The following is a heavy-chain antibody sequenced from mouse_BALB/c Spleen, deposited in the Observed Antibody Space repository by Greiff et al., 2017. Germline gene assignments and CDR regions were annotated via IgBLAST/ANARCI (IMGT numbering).Heavy chain of an antibody. V-gene: IGHV5-6-3*01. Sequence: EVQLMESGGGLVQPGGSLKLSCAASGFTFSSYGMSWVRQTPDKRLELVATINSNGGSTYYPDSVKGRFTISRDNAKNTLYLQMSSLKSEDTAMYYCARDGGDYGSSYDYWGQGTTLTVSS. CDR1: GFTFSSYG. D-gene: IGHD1-1*01. J-gene: IGHJ2*01. CDR2: INSNGGST. CDR3: ARDGGDYGSSYDY.